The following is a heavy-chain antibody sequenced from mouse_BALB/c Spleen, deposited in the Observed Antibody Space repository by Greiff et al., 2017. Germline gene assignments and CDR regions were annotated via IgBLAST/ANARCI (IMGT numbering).Heavy chain of an antibody. J-gene: IGHJ1*01. CDR1: GFSLTSYG. V-gene: IGHV2-2*02. D-gene: IGHD2-1*01. CDR2: IWSGGST. CDR3: ARREGNYWYFDV. Sequence: QVQLKESGPGLVQPSQSLSITCTVSGFSLTSYGVHWVRQSPGKGLEWLGVIWSGGSTDYNAAFISRLSISKDNSKSQVFFKMNSLQANDTAIYYCARREGNYWYFDVWGAGTTVTVSS.